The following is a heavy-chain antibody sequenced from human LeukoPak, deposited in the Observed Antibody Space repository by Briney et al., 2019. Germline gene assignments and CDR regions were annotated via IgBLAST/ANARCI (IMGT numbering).Heavy chain of an antibody. V-gene: IGHV3-23*01. CDR2: ISGSGGST. CDR1: GFTFSSYW. D-gene: IGHD1-14*01. Sequence: GGSLRLSCAASGFTFSSYWMNWARQAPGKGLEWVSAISGSGGSTYYADSVKGRFTISRDNSKNTLYLQMNSLRAEDTAVYYCAKDHRTPNRPPYYFDYWGQGTLVTVSS. CDR3: AKDHRTPNRPPYYFDY. J-gene: IGHJ4*02.